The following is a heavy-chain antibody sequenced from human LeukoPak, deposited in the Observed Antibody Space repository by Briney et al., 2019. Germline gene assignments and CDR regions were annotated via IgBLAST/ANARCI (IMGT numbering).Heavy chain of an antibody. CDR3: ASVQGRGLGTGY. V-gene: IGHV1-8*01. D-gene: IGHD3-10*01. CDR2: MNPNSGNT. CDR1: GYTFTSYD. J-gene: IGHJ4*02. Sequence: ASVKVSCKASGYTFTSYDINWVRQATGQGLEWMGWMNPNSGNTGYAQKFQGRVTMARKTSISTAYMELSSLRSEDTAVHYCASVQGRGLGTGYWGQGTLVAVSS.